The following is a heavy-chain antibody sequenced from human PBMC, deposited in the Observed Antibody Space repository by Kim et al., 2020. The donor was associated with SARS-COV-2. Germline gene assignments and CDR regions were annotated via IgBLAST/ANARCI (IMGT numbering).Heavy chain of an antibody. V-gene: IGHV3-11*05. D-gene: IGHD2-15*01. CDR3: ARDRLVLLPADLCRLDY. CDR1: GFTFSDYY. J-gene: IGHJ4*02. CDR2: VSSNTNT. Sequence: GGSLRLSCAASGFTFSDYYMNWIRQVPGKGLEWVSSVSSNTNTRYEDSVKGRFTISRDNAKNSLYLQMNSLRAEDTAVYYCARDRLVLLPADLCRLDYWGQGTLVTVSS.